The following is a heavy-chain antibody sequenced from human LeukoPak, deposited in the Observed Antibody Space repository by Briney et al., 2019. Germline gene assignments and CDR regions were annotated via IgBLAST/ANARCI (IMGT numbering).Heavy chain of an antibody. D-gene: IGHD3-22*01. CDR2: NNHSGST. CDR1: GGSFSGYY. V-gene: IGHV4-34*01. J-gene: IGHJ5*02. Sequence: SSDTLSLTCAVYGGSFSGYYWSWIRQPPGKGLECIGENNHSGSTNYNPSLKSRVTISVDTSKTQFSLKLSFVTAADTAVYYCARDVNYYDSSGYPLPWGQGTLVTVSS. CDR3: ARDVNYYDSSGYPLP.